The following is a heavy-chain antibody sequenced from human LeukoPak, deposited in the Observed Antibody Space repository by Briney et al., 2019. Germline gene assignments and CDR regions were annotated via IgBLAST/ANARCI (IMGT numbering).Heavy chain of an antibody. J-gene: IGHJ4*02. V-gene: IGHV1-24*01. CDR1: GYTLTELS. Sequence: APVKVSCKVSGYTLTELSMHWVRQAPGKGLEWMGGFDPEDGETIYAQKSQGRVTMTEDTSTDTAYMELSSLRSEDTAVYYCATGGHTTVTTFDYWGQGTLVTVSS. CDR3: ATGGHTTVTTFDY. D-gene: IGHD4-17*01. CDR2: FDPEDGET.